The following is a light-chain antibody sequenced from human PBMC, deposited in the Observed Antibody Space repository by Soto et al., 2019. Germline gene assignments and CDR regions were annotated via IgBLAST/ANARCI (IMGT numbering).Light chain of an antibody. CDR3: QQYIDWPPGT. J-gene: IGKJ1*01. CDR2: DTS. CDR1: QSVSSS. Sequence: EIVVTQSPATLSVSPGERVTISCRASQSVSSSLAWYQQRPGQPPRLLIYDTSTRAAGISARFSGSGSGTEFTLTIRSLQSEDFAVYYCQQYIDWPPGTFGQGTAVEIK. V-gene: IGKV3-15*01.